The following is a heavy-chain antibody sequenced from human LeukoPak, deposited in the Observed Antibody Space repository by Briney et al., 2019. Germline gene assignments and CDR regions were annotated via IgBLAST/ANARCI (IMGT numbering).Heavy chain of an antibody. D-gene: IGHD3-3*01. CDR2: ISSSSSYI. V-gene: IGHV3-21*01. CDR3: ASTVRFLEWFPETYYFDY. CDR1: GFTFSSYQ. J-gene: IGHJ4*02. Sequence: PGGSLRLSCAASGFTFSSYQMNWVRQAPGKGLEWVSSISSSSSYIYYADSVKGRFTISRDNAKNSLYLQMNSLRAEDTAVYYCASTVRFLEWFPETYYFDYWGQGTLVTVSS.